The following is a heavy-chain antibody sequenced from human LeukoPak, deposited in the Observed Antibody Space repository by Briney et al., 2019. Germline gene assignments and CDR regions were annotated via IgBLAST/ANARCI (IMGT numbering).Heavy chain of an antibody. V-gene: IGHV3-30-3*01. CDR3: ARPPYGDYDGSPYYFDY. J-gene: IGHJ4*02. CDR1: GFTFSSYA. CDR2: ISYDGSNK. D-gene: IGHD4-17*01. Sequence: GRSLRLSCAASGFTFSSYAMHWVRQAPGKGLEWVAVISYDGSNKYYADSVKGRFTISGDNSKNTLYLQMNSLRAEDTAVYYCARPPYGDYDGSPYYFDYWGQGTLVTVSS.